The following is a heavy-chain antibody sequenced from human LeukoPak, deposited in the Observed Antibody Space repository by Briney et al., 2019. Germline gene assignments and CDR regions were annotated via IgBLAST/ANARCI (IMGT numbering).Heavy chain of an antibody. CDR2: INPNSGGT. J-gene: IGHJ6*03. CDR3: ARGVVAATFYYYMDV. V-gene: IGHV1-2*02. CDR1: GYTFTGYY. D-gene: IGHD2-15*01. Sequence: ASVKVSCKPSGYTFTGYYIQWVRQAPGQGLEWMGWINPNSGGTNYAPKFQGRVSITRDTSISTAYMELSRLRSDDTAVYYCARGVVAATFYYYMDVWGKGTTVTVSS.